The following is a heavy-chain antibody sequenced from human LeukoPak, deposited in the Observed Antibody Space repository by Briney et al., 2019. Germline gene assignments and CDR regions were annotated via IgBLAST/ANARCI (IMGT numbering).Heavy chain of an antibody. CDR2: ISWNSGSI. D-gene: IGHD4-4*01. CDR1: GFTFDDYA. V-gene: IGHV3-9*01. J-gene: IGHJ3*02. CDR3: AKDKRWLQLRGDTFDI. Sequence: PGGSLRLSCAASGFTFDDYAMHWVRQAPGKGLEWVSGISWNSGSIGYADSVKGRFTISRDNAKNSRYLQMNSLRAEDTALYYCAKDKRWLQLRGDTFDIWGQGTMVTVSS.